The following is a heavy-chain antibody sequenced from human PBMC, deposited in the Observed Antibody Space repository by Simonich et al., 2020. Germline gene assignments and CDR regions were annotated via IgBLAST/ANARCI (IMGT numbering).Heavy chain of an antibody. V-gene: IGHV3-23*01. Sequence: GGGLVQPGGYLRLSCAASGFTFSSYAMSWVRQATGKGLEWVSAISGSGGSTYNADSVKGRFTISRDNSKNTLYLQMNSLRAEATAVYYCAKDLGERITMIVVVIDAFDIWGQGTMVTVSS. D-gene: IGHD3-22*01. CDR2: ISGSGGST. CDR3: AKDLGERITMIVVVIDAFDI. J-gene: IGHJ3*02. CDR1: GFTFSSYA.